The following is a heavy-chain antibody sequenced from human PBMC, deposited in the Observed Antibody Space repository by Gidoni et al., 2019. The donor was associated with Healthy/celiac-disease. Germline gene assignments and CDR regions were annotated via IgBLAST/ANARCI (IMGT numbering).Heavy chain of an antibody. CDR2: IIPIFGTA. CDR3: ARSAGQNYYYYYMDV. CDR1: GCTFSSYA. V-gene: IGHV1-69*06. J-gene: IGHJ6*03. Sequence: QVQLVQSGAAVKSPGSSVKVSCKASGCTFSSYAISWVRQSPGQGPEWMGGIIPIFGTATYAQKFQGRVTIPADKSTSTAYMELRSLRPEDTAVYYCARSAGQNYYYYYMDVWGKGTTGTVSS.